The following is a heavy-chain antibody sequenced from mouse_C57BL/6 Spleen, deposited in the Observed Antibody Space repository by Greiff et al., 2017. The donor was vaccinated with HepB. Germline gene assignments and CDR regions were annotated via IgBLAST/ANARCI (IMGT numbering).Heavy chain of an antibody. CDR3: AVGGYGSSHWYFDV. CDR2: INPNYGTT. J-gene: IGHJ1*03. D-gene: IGHD1-1*01. Sequence: VHVKQSGPELVKPGASVKISCKASGYSFTDYNMNWVKQSNGKSLEWIGVINPNYGTTSYNQKFKGKATLTVDQSSSTAYMQLNSLTSEDSAVYYCAVGGYGSSHWYFDVWGTGTTVTVSS. V-gene: IGHV1-39*01. CDR1: GYSFTDYN.